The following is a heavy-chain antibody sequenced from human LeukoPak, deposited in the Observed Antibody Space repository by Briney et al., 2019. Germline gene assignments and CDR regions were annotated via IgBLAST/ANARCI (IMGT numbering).Heavy chain of an antibody. CDR3: ASKYSAAGPGEGDY. Sequence: PGGSLRLSCAASGFTFSSYAMHWVRQAPGKGLEWVAVISYDGSNKYYADSVKGRFTISRDNSKNTLYLQMNSLRAEDTAVYYCASKYSAAGPGEGDYWGQGTLVTVSS. CDR2: ISYDGSNK. CDR1: GFTFSSYA. V-gene: IGHV3-30-3*01. J-gene: IGHJ4*02. D-gene: IGHD6-13*01.